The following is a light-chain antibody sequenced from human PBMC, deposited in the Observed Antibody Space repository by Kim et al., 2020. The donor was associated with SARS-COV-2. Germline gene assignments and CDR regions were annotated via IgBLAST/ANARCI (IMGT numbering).Light chain of an antibody. CDR1: QIVRSNY. CDR2: GAT. J-gene: IGKJ2*01. V-gene: IGKV3-20*01. CDR3: HQYGSSSYT. Sequence: EVVLTQSPDTLSLSPGERATLSCRASQIVRSNYLAWYQEKLGQAPRLLIYGATARATGIPDRFRGSGSGTDFTLTINRLEPDDFAVYHCHQYGSSSYTFGQGTKVDIK.